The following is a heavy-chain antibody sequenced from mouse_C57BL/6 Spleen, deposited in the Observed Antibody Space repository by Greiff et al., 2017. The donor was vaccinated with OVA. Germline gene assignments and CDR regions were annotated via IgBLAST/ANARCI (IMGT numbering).Heavy chain of an antibody. J-gene: IGHJ2*01. D-gene: IGHD2-5*01. CDR1: GFTFSDYY. CDR2: INYDGSST. V-gene: IGHV5-16*01. CDR3: ARGGSYYSNHYFDY. Sequence: EVKVVESEGGLVQPGSSMKLSCTASGFTFSDYYMAWVRQVPEKGLEWVANINYDGSSTYYLDSLKSRFIISRDNAKNILYLQMSSLKSEDTATYYCARGGSYYSNHYFDYWGQGTTLTVSS.